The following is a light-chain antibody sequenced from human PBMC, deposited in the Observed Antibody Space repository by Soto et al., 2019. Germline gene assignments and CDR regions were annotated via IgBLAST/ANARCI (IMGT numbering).Light chain of an antibody. CDR2: GES. V-gene: IGKV3-15*01. J-gene: IGKJ5*01. CDR1: QSVGNN. Sequence: EIVMTQSPGTLSVSPGERVTLSCRASQSVGNNLAWHQQKPGQAPRLIIYGESTRATGLPDRFSGSGSGTELTLTISRLQSEDFAVYYCQKYNGWPITFGQGTRLEIK. CDR3: QKYNGWPIT.